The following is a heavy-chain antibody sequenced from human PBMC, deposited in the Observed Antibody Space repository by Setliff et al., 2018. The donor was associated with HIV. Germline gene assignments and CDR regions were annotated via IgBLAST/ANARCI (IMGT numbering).Heavy chain of an antibody. CDR1: GLPFSYAW. CDR2: IGQDGSEK. J-gene: IGHJ6*02. CDR3: ARKLRPGHGVDV. D-gene: IGHD3-10*01. V-gene: IGHV3-7*01. Sequence: PGGSLRLSCVASGLPFSYAWLSWVRQAPGKGLGWVANIGQDGSEKNYVDSVKGRFTISRDNAKNSMDLQMNSLRAEDTAIYYCARKLRPGHGVDVWGQGTTVTVSS.